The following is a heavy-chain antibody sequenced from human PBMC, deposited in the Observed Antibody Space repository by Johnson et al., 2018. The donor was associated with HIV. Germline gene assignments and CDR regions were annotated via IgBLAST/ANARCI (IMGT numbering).Heavy chain of an antibody. Sequence: VQLVESGGDLVQPGGSLRLSCAASGFTFSNYWMSWVRQAPGKGLEWVANIKQDGSEKYYVDSVKGRFTISRDNAKNSLYLQMNSLRAEDTAVYYCARDSGIAAALDAFDIWGQGTMVTVSS. J-gene: IGHJ3*02. CDR3: ARDSGIAAALDAFDI. CDR1: GFTFSNYW. D-gene: IGHD6-13*01. V-gene: IGHV3-7*05. CDR2: IKQDGSEK.